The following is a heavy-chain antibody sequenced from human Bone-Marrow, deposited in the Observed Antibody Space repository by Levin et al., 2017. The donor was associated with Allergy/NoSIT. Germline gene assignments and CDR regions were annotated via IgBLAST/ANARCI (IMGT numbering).Heavy chain of an antibody. D-gene: IGHD6-19*01. CDR2: IAAYNGDT. CDR3: ARDWSAYGSGYRFKY. V-gene: IGHV1-18*01. Sequence: ASVKVSCEASGYTFDTYGITWVRQAPGQGLEWVGWIAAYNGDTKFAQKFQGRVTMTTDTSTSTVSMELTSLRSDDTAVYYCARDWSAYGSGYRFKYWGQGTLVTVSS. J-gene: IGHJ4*02. CDR1: GYTFDTYG.